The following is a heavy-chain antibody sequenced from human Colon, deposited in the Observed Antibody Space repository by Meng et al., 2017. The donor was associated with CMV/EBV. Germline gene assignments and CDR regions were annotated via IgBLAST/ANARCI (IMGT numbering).Heavy chain of an antibody. CDR1: GITFSTYG. CDR3: ARGSDFDS. J-gene: IGHJ4*02. D-gene: IGHD6-6*01. V-gene: IGHV3-23*01. Sequence: GGSLRLSCAASGITFSTYGMTWVRQAPGKGLEWVALINGNGLTTYYGDSVKGRFAVTRDNSKNTLSLQMNNLRADDTAVYYCARGSDFDSWGRGTLVTVSS. CDR2: INGNGLTT.